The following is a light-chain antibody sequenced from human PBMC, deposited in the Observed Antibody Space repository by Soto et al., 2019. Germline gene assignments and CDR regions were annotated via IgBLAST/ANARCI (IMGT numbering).Light chain of an antibody. CDR1: QSVSSSY. CDR2: GAS. J-gene: IGKJ1*01. V-gene: IGKV3-20*01. Sequence: EIVLTQSPGTLSLSPGERATLSCRASQSVSSSYLAWHQQKPGQALRLLIYGASSRATGIPDRFSGSGSGTDFTLTISRLEPEDFAVYYCQQYGSSPFVTFGQGTKVEIK. CDR3: QQYGSSPFVT.